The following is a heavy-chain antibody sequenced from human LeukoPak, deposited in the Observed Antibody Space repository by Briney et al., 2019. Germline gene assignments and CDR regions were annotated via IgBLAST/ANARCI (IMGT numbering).Heavy chain of an antibody. CDR1: GFTFSKYD. CDR3: ARAAAETGAFRDNWFDP. CDR2: IAYDGNNK. Sequence: GRSLRLSCVASGFTFSKYDVHWVRQAPGKGLEWVAVIAYDGNNKIYAESVKSLFTISRDNSKDTLYLQMNSLRAEDTAVYYCARAAAETGAFRDNWFDPWGQGTLVTVSS. D-gene: IGHD6-19*01. J-gene: IGHJ5*02. V-gene: IGHV3-30-3*01.